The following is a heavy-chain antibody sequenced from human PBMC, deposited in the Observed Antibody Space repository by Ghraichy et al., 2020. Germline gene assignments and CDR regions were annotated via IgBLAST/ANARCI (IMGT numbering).Heavy chain of an antibody. CDR3: ARVVIGATIRCGMDV. CDR1: GGSISTYF. Sequence: SETLSLTCSVSGGSISTYFWTWIRQPPGKGLEWIAYVHYSGTANYNPSLKSRVTISLDTSKKQFSLQLNSVTAADTAVYYCARVVIGATIRCGMDVWGQGTTVTVSS. CDR2: VHYSGTA. V-gene: IGHV4-59*01. D-gene: IGHD1-26*01. J-gene: IGHJ6*02.